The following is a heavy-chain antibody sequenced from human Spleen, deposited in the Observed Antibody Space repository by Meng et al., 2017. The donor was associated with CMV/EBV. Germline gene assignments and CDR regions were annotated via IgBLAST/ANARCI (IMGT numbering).Heavy chain of an antibody. CDR1: GFTFDDYA. CDR3: AKDMTPRFLEWLFDY. CDR2: ISWNSGSI. D-gene: IGHD3-3*01. Sequence: SLKISCAASGFTFDDYAMHWVRQGPGKGLEWVSGISWNSGSIGYADSMKGRFTISRDNAKNSLYLQMNSLRTEDTAFYYCAKDMTPRFLEWLFDYWGQGTLVTVSS. V-gene: IGHV3-9*01. J-gene: IGHJ4*02.